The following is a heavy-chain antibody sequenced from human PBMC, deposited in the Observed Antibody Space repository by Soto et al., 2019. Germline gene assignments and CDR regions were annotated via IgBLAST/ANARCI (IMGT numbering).Heavy chain of an antibody. D-gene: IGHD3-3*01. CDR2: INHSGST. CDR3: ARSTGPRALYDFWSGYYLKPNWFDP. Sequence: SETLSLTCAVYGGSFSGYYWSWIRQPPGKGLEWIGEINHSGSTNYNPSLESRVTISVDTSKNQFSLKLSSVTAADTAVYYCARSTGPRALYDFWSGYYLKPNWFDPWGQGTLVTVSS. CDR1: GGSFSGYY. V-gene: IGHV4-34*01. J-gene: IGHJ5*02.